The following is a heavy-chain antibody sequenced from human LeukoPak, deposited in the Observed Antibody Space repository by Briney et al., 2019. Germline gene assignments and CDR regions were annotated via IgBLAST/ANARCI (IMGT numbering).Heavy chain of an antibody. CDR1: GGSFISGIYY. V-gene: IGHV4-39*01. Sequence: PSETLSLTCNVSGGSFISGIYYWGWVRQPPGKGLEWIASIYYRGSTYYNQSLKSRVTISVHTSKKQFSLKVTSVTAADTALYYCARLLPIAAAGGHYFDYWGQGTLVTVSS. J-gene: IGHJ4*02. D-gene: IGHD6-13*01. CDR3: ARLLPIAAAGGHYFDY. CDR2: IYYRGST.